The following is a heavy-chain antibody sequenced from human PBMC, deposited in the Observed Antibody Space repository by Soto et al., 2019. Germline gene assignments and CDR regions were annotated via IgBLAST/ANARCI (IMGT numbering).Heavy chain of an antibody. Sequence: SETLSLTCTVSGGSISSYYWSWIRQPPGKGLEWIGYIYYSGSTNYNPSLKSRVTISVDTSKNQFSLKLSSVTAADTAVYYCARVRKESYTFYLLLDYCAQGTLVTVSS. D-gene: IGHD3-10*01. V-gene: IGHV4-59*01. CDR1: GGSISSYY. J-gene: IGHJ4*02. CDR2: IYYSGST. CDR3: ARVRKESYTFYLLLDY.